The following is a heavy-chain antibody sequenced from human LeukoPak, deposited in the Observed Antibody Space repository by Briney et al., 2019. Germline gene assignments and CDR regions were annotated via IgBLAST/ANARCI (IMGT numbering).Heavy chain of an antibody. Sequence: SETLSLTCAVYGGSFSGYYWSWIRQPPGKGLEWIGEINHSGSTNYNPSLKSRVTISVDTSKNQFSLKLSSVTAADTAVYYCARTYYYDSSGYYDYFDYWGQGTLVTVSS. CDR1: GGSFSGYY. D-gene: IGHD3-22*01. V-gene: IGHV4-34*01. CDR3: ARTYYYDSSGYYDYFDY. J-gene: IGHJ4*02. CDR2: INHSGST.